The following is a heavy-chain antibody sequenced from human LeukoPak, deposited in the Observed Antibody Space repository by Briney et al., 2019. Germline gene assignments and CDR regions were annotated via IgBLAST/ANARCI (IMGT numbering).Heavy chain of an antibody. CDR1: GYTFTSNY. V-gene: IGHV1-46*01. CDR3: ARDKEGFDY. J-gene: IGHJ4*02. CDR2: IYPRDGST. Sequence: VASVKVSCKASGYTFTSNYIHWVRQAPGQGLEWMGMIYPRDGSTSYAQKFQGRVTVTRDTSTSTVHMELSGLRSEDTAVYYCARDKEGFDYGGRGPLVPVSS.